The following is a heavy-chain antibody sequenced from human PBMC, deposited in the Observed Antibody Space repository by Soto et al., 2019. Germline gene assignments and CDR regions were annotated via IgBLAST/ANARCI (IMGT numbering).Heavy chain of an antibody. D-gene: IGHD6-13*01. CDR1: GYDFTAYD. CDR3: GRGPSPRAPAGGTPYYYVRDV. CDR2: MNPINGAT. Sequence: ASVKVSCKASGYDFTAYDINWVRQASGQGLEWMGWMNPINGATGTARRFQGRVSLSRNTATGTAYLELTSLRSDDTAVYYCGRGPSPRAPAGGTPYYYVRDVWGQGTTVTVSS. V-gene: IGHV1-8*02. J-gene: IGHJ6*02.